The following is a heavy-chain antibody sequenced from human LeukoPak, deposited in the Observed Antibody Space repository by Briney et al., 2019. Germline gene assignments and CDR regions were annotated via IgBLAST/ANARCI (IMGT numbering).Heavy chain of an antibody. V-gene: IGHV1-69*04. Sequence: SVKVSCKASGGTFSSYAISWVRQAPGQGLEWMGRIIPILGIANYAQKFQGRVMITADKSTSTAYMELSSLRSEDTAVYYCAGPPNYYGSGSPLYYYYGMDVWAKGPRSPSP. D-gene: IGHD3-10*01. J-gene: IGHJ6*02. CDR1: GGTFSSYA. CDR3: AGPPNYYGSGSPLYYYYGMDV. CDR2: IIPILGIA.